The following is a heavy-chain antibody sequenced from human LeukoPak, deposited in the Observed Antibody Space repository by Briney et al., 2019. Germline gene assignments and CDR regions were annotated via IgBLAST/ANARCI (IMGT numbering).Heavy chain of an antibody. Sequence: GASVKVSCKASGCTFTSYDINWVRQATGQGLEWMGWMNPNSDNTGYAQKFQGRVTMTRNTSISTAYMELSSLRSEDTAVYYCASTAAVGFDAFDIWGQGTMATVSS. J-gene: IGHJ3*02. V-gene: IGHV1-8*01. CDR1: GCTFTSYD. CDR3: ASTAAVGFDAFDI. CDR2: MNPNSDNT. D-gene: IGHD6-13*01.